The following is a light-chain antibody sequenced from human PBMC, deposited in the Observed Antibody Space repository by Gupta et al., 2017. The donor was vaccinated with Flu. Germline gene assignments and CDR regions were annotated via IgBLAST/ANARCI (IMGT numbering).Light chain of an antibody. CDR1: QDITNY. J-gene: IGKJ4*01. CDR2: DAS. V-gene: IGKV1-33*01. CDR3: QQDDSLPLT. Sequence: DIQMTQSPSSLSASLGDRVTITYQASQDITNYLNWFQQKPGEAPKLLISDASNPEPGVPSRFSGSRSGTAFTFTINGLQSGDFATYYCQQDDSLPLTFGGATKVEIK.